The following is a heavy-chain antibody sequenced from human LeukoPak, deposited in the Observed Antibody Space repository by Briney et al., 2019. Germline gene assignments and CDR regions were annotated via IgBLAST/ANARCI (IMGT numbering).Heavy chain of an antibody. D-gene: IGHD2-21*01. V-gene: IGHV3-74*01. CDR2: INTDGRST. CDR1: GFTFSTYW. CDR3: VRDVWGDRDSYFDY. J-gene: IGHJ4*02. Sequence: GGSLRLSCAASGFTFSTYWMHSVRQDPGKGLVWVSRINTDGRSTSYVDSVKGRFTMSRDNAKNTLYLQTNSLRAEDTAIYYCVRDVWGDRDSYFDYWGQGTLVTVSS.